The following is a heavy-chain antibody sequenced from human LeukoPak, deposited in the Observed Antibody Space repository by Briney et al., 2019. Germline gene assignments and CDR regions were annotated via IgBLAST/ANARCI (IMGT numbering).Heavy chain of an antibody. Sequence: GGSLRLSCAASGFTFSSYWMSWVRQAPGKGLEWVANIKQDGSEKYYVDSVKGRFTISRDNAKNSLYLQMNSLRAEDTAVYYCTLPHVRNDYGDFWFDPWGQGTLVTVSS. CDR1: GFTFSSYW. J-gene: IGHJ5*02. V-gene: IGHV3-7*01. D-gene: IGHD4-17*01. CDR2: IKQDGSEK. CDR3: TLPHVRNDYGDFWFDP.